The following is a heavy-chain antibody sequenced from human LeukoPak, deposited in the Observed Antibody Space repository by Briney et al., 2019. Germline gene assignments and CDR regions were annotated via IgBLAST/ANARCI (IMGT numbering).Heavy chain of an antibody. CDR1: GFIFSSYG. CDR3: VKGGYSSGWYADY. J-gene: IGHJ4*02. CDR2: ISSNGGTT. D-gene: IGHD6-19*01. V-gene: IGHV3-64D*06. Sequence: PGRSLRLSCAASGFIFSSYGMHWVRQAPGKGLEYISAISSNGGTTYYADSVKGRFTISRDNSKNTLYLQMSSLRAEDTALYYCVKGGYSSGWYADYWGQGALVTVSS.